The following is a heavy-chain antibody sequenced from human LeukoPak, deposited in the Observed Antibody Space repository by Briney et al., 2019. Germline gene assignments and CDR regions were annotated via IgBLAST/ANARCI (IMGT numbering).Heavy chain of an antibody. CDR3: ARLEQHNFDY. V-gene: IGHV3-11*06. CDR2: ISSSSSYT. J-gene: IGHJ4*02. CDR1: GFTFSDYY. D-gene: IGHD6-13*01. Sequence: GGSLRLSCAASGFTFSDYYMTWIRQAPGKGLEWVSYISSSSSYTEYADSVKGRFTISRDNAKNSLYLQMNSLRAEDTAVYYCARLEQHNFDYWGQGTLVTVSS.